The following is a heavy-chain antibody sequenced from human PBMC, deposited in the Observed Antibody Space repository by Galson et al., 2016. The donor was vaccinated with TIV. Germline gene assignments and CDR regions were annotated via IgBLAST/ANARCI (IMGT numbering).Heavy chain of an antibody. V-gene: IGHV3-48*03. D-gene: IGHD3-10*01. CDR1: GMTFSNYE. J-gene: IGHJ4*02. Sequence: SLRLSCAASGMTFSNYEMNWVRQAPGKGLEWVSYISTGGTSKYYVDSVKGRFTISRNDAKNSLHLQMNSLRPDDTAVYYCARDAWFGELLYPNFDFWGQGTLVTVSS. CDR2: ISTGGTSK. CDR3: ARDAWFGELLYPNFDF.